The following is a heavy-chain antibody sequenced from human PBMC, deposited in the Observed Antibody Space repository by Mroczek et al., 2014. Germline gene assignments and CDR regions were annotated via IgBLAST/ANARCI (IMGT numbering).Heavy chain of an antibody. J-gene: IGHJ6*03. CDR1: GGSISSGGYY. CDR2: IYYSGST. D-gene: IGHD4-17*01. CDR3: ARVFKDYGDSTKPTSYYYYMDV. Sequence: QVQLQQWGPGLVKPSQTLSLTCTVSGGSISSGGYYWSWIRQHPGKGLEWIGYIYYSGSTYYNPSLKSRVTISVDTSKNQFSLKLSSVTAADTAVYYCARVFKDYGDSTKPTSYYYYMDVWGKGTTVTVSS. V-gene: IGHV4-31*03.